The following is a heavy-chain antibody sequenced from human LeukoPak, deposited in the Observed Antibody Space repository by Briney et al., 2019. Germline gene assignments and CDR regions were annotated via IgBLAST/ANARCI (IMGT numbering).Heavy chain of an antibody. D-gene: IGHD1-1*01. CDR2: LRGDTGDT. CDR3: ARVRDNACDY. CDR1: VYMVSDYY. Sequence: ASVTVSRKTSVYMVSDYYIHWVRQAPGQGLEWMGWLRGDTGDTDSPQKFKGRVTMTRETATNTAYMQLSRLTYDDTAIYFCARVRDNACDYWGQGTLVTVSS. V-gene: IGHV1-2*02. J-gene: IGHJ4*02.